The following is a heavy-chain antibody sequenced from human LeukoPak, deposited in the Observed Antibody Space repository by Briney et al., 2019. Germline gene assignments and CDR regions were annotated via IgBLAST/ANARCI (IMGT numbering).Heavy chain of an antibody. D-gene: IGHD3-10*01. CDR3: AKDIVPYRFGELLCAFDI. J-gene: IGHJ3*02. CDR1: GGSFSGYY. Sequence: SETLSLTCAVYGGSFSGYYWSWIRQPPGKGLEWIGEINHSGSTNYNPSLKSRVTISVDTSKNQFSLKLSSVTAADTALYYCAKDIVPYRFGELLCAFDIWGQGTMVTVSS. CDR2: INHSGST. V-gene: IGHV4-34*01.